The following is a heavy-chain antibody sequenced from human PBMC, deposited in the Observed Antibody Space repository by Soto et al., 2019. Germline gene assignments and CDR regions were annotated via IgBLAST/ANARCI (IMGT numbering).Heavy chain of an antibody. CDR3: ARGGQECSATSCSYIYDGLDV. V-gene: IGHV1-18*01. D-gene: IGHD2-2*01. CDR1: GYTFSHYG. Sequence: ASVKVSCKASGYTFSHYGIGWVRQAPGQGLEWMGWISAYNGITHYAEKVQGRVTMTTGTSTSTADMELRSLRSDDTAVYYCARGGQECSATSCSYIYDGLDVWGQGTTVTVSS. CDR2: ISAYNGIT. J-gene: IGHJ6*02.